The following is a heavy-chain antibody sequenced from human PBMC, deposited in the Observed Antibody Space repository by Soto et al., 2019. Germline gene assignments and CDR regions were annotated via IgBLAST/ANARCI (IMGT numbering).Heavy chain of an antibody. CDR1: GYTFTGYA. CDR2: INAGNGNT. D-gene: IGHD6-19*01. J-gene: IGHJ4*02. V-gene: IGHV1-3*01. CDR3: ARAVAVAADFDY. Sequence: ASGKVSCKASGYTFTGYAMHWVRQATGQRLEWMGWINAGNGNTKYSQKFQGRVTITRDTSASTAYMELSSLRSEDTAVYYCARAVAVAADFDYWGQGTLVTVSS.